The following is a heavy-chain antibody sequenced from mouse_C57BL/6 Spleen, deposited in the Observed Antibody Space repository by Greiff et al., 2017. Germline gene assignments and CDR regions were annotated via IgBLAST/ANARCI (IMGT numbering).Heavy chain of an antibody. V-gene: IGHV1-5*01. CDR2: IYPGNSDT. J-gene: IGHJ2*01. Sequence: VQLQQSGTVLARPGASVKMSCKTSGYTFTSYWMHWVKQRPGQGLEWIGAIYPGNSDTSYNQKFKGKAKLTAVTSASTAYMELSSLTTEDSAVYYCTKAQALYYFDYWGQGTTLTVSS. D-gene: IGHD3-2*02. CDR3: TKAQALYYFDY. CDR1: GYTFTSYW.